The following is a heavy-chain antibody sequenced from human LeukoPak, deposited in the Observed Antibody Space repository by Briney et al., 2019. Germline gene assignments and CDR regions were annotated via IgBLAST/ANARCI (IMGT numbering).Heavy chain of an antibody. D-gene: IGHD2-2*01. Sequence: PGGSLRLSCAASGFTFSSYWMSWVRQAPGKGLEWVANIKQDGSEKYYVDSVKGRFTISRDNSKNTAFLQMNSLRAEDTAVYYAVANMYNYMDVWGKGTTVTVSS. CDR3: VANMYNYMDV. V-gene: IGHV3-7*03. CDR1: GFTFSSYW. CDR2: IKQDGSEK. J-gene: IGHJ6*03.